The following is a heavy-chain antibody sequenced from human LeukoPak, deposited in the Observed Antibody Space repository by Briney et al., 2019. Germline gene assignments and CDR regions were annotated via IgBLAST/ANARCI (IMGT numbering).Heavy chain of an antibody. CDR2: IYHSGST. V-gene: IGHV4-38-2*02. CDR1: GYSISSGYY. D-gene: IGHD3-3*01. Sequence: SETLSLTCTVSGYSISSGYYWGWIRQPPGKGLEWIGSIYHSGSTYYNPSLKSRVTISVDTSKNQFSLKLSSVTAADTAVYYCASYDGYYFDYWGQGTLVTVSS. J-gene: IGHJ4*02. CDR3: ASYDGYYFDY.